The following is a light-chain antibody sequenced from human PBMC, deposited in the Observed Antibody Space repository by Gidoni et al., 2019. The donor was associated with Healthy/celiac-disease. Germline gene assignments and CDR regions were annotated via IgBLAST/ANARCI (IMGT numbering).Light chain of an antibody. V-gene: IGKV3-20*01. CDR1: QRVSSSY. J-gene: IGKJ4*01. CDR3: QQYGSSPLT. CDR2: GAS. Sequence: DIVLTQSPGTLSWSPGESATLSCRASQRVSSSYLAWYQQKPGQAPRLLIYGASSRATGIPDRFSGSGSGTDFTLTISRLEPEDFAVYYCQQYGSSPLTFGGGTKVEIK.